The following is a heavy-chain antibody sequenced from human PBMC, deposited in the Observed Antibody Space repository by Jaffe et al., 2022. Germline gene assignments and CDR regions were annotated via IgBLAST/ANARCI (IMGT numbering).Heavy chain of an antibody. J-gene: IGHJ4*02. CDR2: ISAYNGNT. Sequence: QVQLVQSGAEVKKPGASVKVSCKASGYTFTSYGISWVRQAPGQGLEWMGWISAYNGNTNYAQKLQGRVTMTTDTSTSTAYMELRSLRSDDTAVYYCARDRAGDYIWGSYRRTIDYWGQGTLVTVSS. CDR3: ARDRAGDYIWGSYRRTIDY. V-gene: IGHV1-18*01. CDR1: GYTFTSYG. D-gene: IGHD3-16*02.